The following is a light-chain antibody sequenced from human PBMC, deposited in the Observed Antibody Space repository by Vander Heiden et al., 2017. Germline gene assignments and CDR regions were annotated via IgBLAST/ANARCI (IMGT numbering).Light chain of an antibody. CDR3: QQYNNYPLT. Sequence: DIQMTQSPSTLSASVGDRVTITCRASQSISNWLAWYQQKPGKAPNLLIYTARNLESGVPSRFSGSGSGTEFTLTISSLQPDDFATYYCQQYNNYPLTVGGGTKVEIK. J-gene: IGKJ4*01. V-gene: IGKV1-5*03. CDR2: TAR. CDR1: QSISNW.